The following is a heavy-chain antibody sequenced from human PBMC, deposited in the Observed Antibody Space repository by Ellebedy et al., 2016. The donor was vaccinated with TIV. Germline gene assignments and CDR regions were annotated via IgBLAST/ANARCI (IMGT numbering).Heavy chain of an antibody. CDR2: MNPNSGNT. D-gene: IGHD2-2*03. J-gene: IGHJ4*02. Sequence: ASVKVSCKASGYTFTSYDINWVRQATGQGLEWMGWMNPNSGNTGFAQKFQGRVTMTRNTSTSTAYMELSSLRSEDSAVYYCARGLGFWADDFWGQGTLVTVSS. CDR1: GYTFTSYD. CDR3: ARGLGFWADDF. V-gene: IGHV1-8*01.